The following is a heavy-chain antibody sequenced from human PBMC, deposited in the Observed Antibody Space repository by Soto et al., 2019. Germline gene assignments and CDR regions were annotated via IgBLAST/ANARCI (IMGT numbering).Heavy chain of an antibody. V-gene: IGHV1-69*01. Sequence: QVQLVQSGAEVKKPGSSVKVSCKASGGTFGSYAISWVRQAPGQGLEWMGGIIPIPGTANYAQKFQGSVTIATDESTSTAYMELSSLRCEDTAVYYCARSQGSSTSLEIYYYYYYGMDVWGQGTTVTVSS. J-gene: IGHJ6*02. D-gene: IGHD2-2*01. CDR3: ARSQGSSTSLEIYYYYYYGMDV. CDR2: IIPIPGTA. CDR1: GGTFGSYA.